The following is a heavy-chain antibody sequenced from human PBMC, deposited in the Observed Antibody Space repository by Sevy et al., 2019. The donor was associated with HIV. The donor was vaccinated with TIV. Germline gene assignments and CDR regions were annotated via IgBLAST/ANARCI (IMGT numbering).Heavy chain of an antibody. CDR2: LYYSGVT. V-gene: IGHV4-59*01. J-gene: IGHJ6*02. Sequence: SETLSLTRTVSGDSIDSNYWNWIRQPPGKGLEWIGYLYYSGVTNYNPSLKSRVTISVDTSKNQFSLKLRSVTAADTAVYYCARAPTAPNGMDVWGQGTTVTVSS. CDR3: ARAPTAPNGMDV. CDR1: GDSIDSNY. D-gene: IGHD1-1*01.